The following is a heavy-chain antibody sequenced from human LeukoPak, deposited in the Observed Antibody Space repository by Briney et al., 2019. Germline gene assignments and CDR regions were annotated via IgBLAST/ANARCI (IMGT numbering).Heavy chain of an antibody. CDR3: ARSSGWYIHNWFDP. CDR1: GYTFTSYD. D-gene: IGHD6-19*01. V-gene: IGHV1-8*01. J-gene: IGHJ5*02. CDR2: MNPNSGNA. Sequence: ASVKVSCKASGYTFTSYDINWVRQSTGQGLEWMGWMNPNSGNAGYAQKFQGRVTMTRNTSISTAYMELSSLRSEDTAVYYCARSSGWYIHNWFDPWGQGTLVTVSS.